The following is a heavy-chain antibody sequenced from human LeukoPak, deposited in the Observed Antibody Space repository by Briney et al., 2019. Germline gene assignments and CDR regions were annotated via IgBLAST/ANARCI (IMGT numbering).Heavy chain of an antibody. CDR2: INPNSGGT. CDR1: GYTFTGYY. J-gene: IGHJ4*02. Sequence: ASVKVSCKASGYTFTGYYMHWVRQAPGPGLEWMGWINPNSGGTNYAQKFQGRVTMTRDTSISTAYMELSRLRSDDTAVYYCAREKIAAAVIGDYWGQGTLVTVSS. CDR3: AREKIAAAVIGDY. V-gene: IGHV1-2*02. D-gene: IGHD6-13*01.